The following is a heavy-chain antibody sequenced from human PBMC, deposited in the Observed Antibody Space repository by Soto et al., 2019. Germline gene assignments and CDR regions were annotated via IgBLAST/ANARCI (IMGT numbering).Heavy chain of an antibody. V-gene: IGHV3-21*01. CDR3: ARDLRCSGGSCYSGYYYGMDV. D-gene: IGHD2-15*01. Sequence: PGGSLRLSCAASGFTFRNYNMNWVRQAPGKGLEWVSSISSSSSYIYYADSVKGRFTISRDNAKNSLYLQMNSLRAEDTAVYYCARDLRCSGGSCYSGYYYGMDVWGQGTTVTVSS. J-gene: IGHJ6*02. CDR2: ISSSSSYI. CDR1: GFTFRNYN.